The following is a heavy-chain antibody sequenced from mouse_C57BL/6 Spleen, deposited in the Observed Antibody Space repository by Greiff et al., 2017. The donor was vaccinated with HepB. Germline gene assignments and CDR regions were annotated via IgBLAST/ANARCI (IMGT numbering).Heavy chain of an antibody. CDR1: GFTFSSYA. J-gene: IGHJ4*01. Sequence: EVKVVESGEGLVKPGGSLKLSCAASGFTFSSYAMSWVRQTPEKRLEWVAYISSGGDYIYYADTVKGRFTISRDNARNTLYLQMSSLKSEDTAMYYCTREVITTVYAMDYWGQGTSVTVSS. CDR3: TREVITTVYAMDY. CDR2: ISSGGDYI. D-gene: IGHD1-1*01. V-gene: IGHV5-9-1*02.